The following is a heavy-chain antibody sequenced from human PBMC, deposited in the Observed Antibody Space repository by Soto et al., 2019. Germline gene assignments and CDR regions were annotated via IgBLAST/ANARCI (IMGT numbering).Heavy chain of an antibody. V-gene: IGHV4-30-4*01. CDR2: IYKSATT. CDR1: GDSISTVDYF. J-gene: IGHJ5*01. Sequence: QVQLLESGPGLVKPSQTLSLTCSVSGDSISTVDYFWAWVRQPPGQALEYIGYIYKSATTYYNPSFGSRVAISLDTSKSQFSLHVTSLTAADTAVYFCARGRYCLTGRCFPNWFDSWGQGTLVTVSS. CDR3: ARGRYCLTGRCFPNWFDS. D-gene: IGHD2-15*01.